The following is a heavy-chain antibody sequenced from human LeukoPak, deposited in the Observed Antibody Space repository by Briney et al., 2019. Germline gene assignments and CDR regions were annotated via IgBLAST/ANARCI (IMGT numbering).Heavy chain of an antibody. CDR1: GFTFNTYG. V-gene: IGHV3-23*01. Sequence: PSETLRLSCAASGFTFNTYGVTWVRQAPGKGLEWVSAITSSGGSTYYGDSVKGRLTISRDNSRNTLYLQMNSLRVDDTAVYYCARDLCWGCFDDWGQGNLVTVSS. CDR3: ARDLCWGCFDD. D-gene: IGHD3-10*02. CDR2: ITSSGGST. J-gene: IGHJ4*02.